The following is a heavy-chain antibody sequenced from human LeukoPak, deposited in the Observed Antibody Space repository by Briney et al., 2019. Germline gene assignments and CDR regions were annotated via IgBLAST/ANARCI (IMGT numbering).Heavy chain of an antibody. CDR2: IYYSGST. V-gene: IGHV4-59*01. Sequence: PSETLSLTCAVYGGSISSYYWSWIRQPPGKGLEWIGYIYYSGSTNYNPSLKSRVTISVDTSKNQFSLKLSSVTAADTAVYYCAREAAATSLWGRGTLVTVSS. D-gene: IGHD6-25*01. CDR3: AREAAATSL. J-gene: IGHJ2*01. CDR1: GGSISSYY.